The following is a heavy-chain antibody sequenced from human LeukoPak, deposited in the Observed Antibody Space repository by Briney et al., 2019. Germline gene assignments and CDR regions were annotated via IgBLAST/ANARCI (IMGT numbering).Heavy chain of an antibody. CDR3: ARQIFGVVTFYYYYYMDV. J-gene: IGHJ6*03. CDR2: ISSSVGTI. V-gene: IGHV3-48*03. Sequence: GGSLRLSCAASGFTFSSYEMNWGRQAPRKRLEWVSYISSSVGTIYYADSVKGRFTISRDNAKNSMYLQLNSLRAEDTAVYYCARQIFGVVTFYYYYYMDVWGKGTTVTVSS. D-gene: IGHD3-3*01. CDR1: GFTFSSYE.